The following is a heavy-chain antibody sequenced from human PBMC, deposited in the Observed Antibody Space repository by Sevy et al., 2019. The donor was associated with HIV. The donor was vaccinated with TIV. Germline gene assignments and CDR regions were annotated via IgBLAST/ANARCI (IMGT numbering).Heavy chain of an antibody. D-gene: IGHD2-21*01. V-gene: IGHV1-69*13. Sequence: ASVKVSCKASGGTFSSYAISWVRQAPGQGLEWMGGIIPIFGTANYAQKFQGRVTITADESTGTAYMELSSLRSEDTAVYYCARDPLGGEPDYWGQGTLVTVSS. CDR1: GGTFSSYA. J-gene: IGHJ4*02. CDR3: ARDPLGGEPDY. CDR2: IIPIFGTA.